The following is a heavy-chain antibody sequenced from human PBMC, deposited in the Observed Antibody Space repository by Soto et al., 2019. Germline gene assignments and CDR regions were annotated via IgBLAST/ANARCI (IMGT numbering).Heavy chain of an antibody. D-gene: IGHD6-6*01. CDR3: ARDYGSSFSFDY. CDR1: GYTFTSYA. Sequence: QVQLVQSGAEVKKPRASVKVSCKASGYTFTSYAMHWVRQAPGQRLEWMGWINAGNGNTKYSQKFQGRVTITRDTSASTAYMELSSLRSEDTAVYYCARDYGSSFSFDYWGQGTLVTVSS. CDR2: INAGNGNT. V-gene: IGHV1-3*01. J-gene: IGHJ4*02.